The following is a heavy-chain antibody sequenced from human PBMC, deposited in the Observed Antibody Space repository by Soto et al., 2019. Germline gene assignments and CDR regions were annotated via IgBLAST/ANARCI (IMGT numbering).Heavy chain of an antibody. CDR1: GGSISSSSYY. D-gene: IGHD6-13*01. J-gene: IGHJ4*02. V-gene: IGHV4-39*01. Sequence: SETLSLTCTVSGGSISSSSYYWGWIRQPPGKGLEWIGSIYYSGSTYYNPSLKSRVTISVDTSKNQFSLKLSSVTAADTAVYYCATGPYSSPSYWGQGTLVTVSS. CDR3: ATGPYSSPSY. CDR2: IYYSGST.